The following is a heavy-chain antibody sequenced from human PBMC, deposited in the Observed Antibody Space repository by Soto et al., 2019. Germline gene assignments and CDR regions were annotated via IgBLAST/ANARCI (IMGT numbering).Heavy chain of an antibody. CDR2: MYYSGST. CDR1: GGSVSSGSYY. J-gene: IGHJ3*02. Sequence: QVQLQESGPGLVKPSETLSLTCTVSGGSVSSGSYYWSWFRQPPGKGLEWIAYMYYSGSTNYNPSLKRRVTISVDTSKNQFSLKLSSVTAADTAVYYCASYCSGGSCSTPSTFDIWGQGTMVTVSS. CDR3: ASYCSGGSCSTPSTFDI. D-gene: IGHD2-15*01. V-gene: IGHV4-61*01.